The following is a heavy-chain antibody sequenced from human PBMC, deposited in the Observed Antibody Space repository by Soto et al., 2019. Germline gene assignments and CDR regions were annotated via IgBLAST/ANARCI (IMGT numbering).Heavy chain of an antibody. CDR3: ARVLAGGKAWYFDY. CDR2: ISAYSGST. J-gene: IGHJ4*02. CDR1: GYTFTSYG. D-gene: IGHD2-15*01. Sequence: ASVKVSCKASGYTFTSYGISWVRQAPGQGLEWMGWISAYSGSTYYNPSLKSRVTISVDTSKNQFSLKLSSVTAADTAVYYCARVLAGGKAWYFDYWGQGTLVTVSS. V-gene: IGHV1-18*01.